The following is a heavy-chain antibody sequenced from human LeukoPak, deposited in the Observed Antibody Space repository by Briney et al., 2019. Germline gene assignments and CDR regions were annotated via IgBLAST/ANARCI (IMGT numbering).Heavy chain of an antibody. D-gene: IGHD1-26*01. V-gene: IGHV4-4*07. J-gene: IGHJ6*03. CDR1: GDSMHSYY. CDR3: AREKSGTLTRAYYYIDV. Sequence: SETLSLTCTVSGDSMHSYYWSWIRQSPEKGLEWIGRAYSGVNAYYNPSLQSRVTISVDKSNNQFSLDLASVTAADTALYYCAREKSGTLTRAYYYIDVWGKGITVTVSS. CDR2: AYSGVNA.